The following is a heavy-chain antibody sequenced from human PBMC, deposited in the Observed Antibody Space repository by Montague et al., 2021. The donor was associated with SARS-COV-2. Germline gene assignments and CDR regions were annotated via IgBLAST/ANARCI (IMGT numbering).Heavy chain of an antibody. CDR2: ISHSGST. V-gene: IGHV4-34*01. CDR1: GGSFSGYY. J-gene: IGHJ4*02. CDR3: ARGRVTRAGFDY. D-gene: IGHD2-21*02. Sequence: SETRSLTCAVYGGSFSGYYWSWIRQPPGKGLEWIGEISHSGSTNYNPSLKSRVTISLDTSNNQFSLRLTSVTTSDTAVYYCARGRVTRAGFDYWGQGIRVIVSS.